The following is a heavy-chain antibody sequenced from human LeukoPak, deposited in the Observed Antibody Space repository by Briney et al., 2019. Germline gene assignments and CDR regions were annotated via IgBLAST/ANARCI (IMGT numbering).Heavy chain of an antibody. CDR2: IYYSGST. V-gene: IGHV4-59*08. J-gene: IGHJ3*02. CDR3: ARPAYDILTGSI. CDR1: GGSISSHY. Sequence: PSETLSLTCTVSGGSISSHYWSWIRQPPGEDLEGIGYIYYSGSTNYNPSLASRVTMSVDTSKNQFSLKLSSVTAADTALYYCARPAYDILTGSIWGQGTMVTVSS. D-gene: IGHD3-9*01.